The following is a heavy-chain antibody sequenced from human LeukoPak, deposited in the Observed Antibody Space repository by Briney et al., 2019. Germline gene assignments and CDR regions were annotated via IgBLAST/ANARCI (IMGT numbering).Heavy chain of an antibody. CDR3: ARGYYGSGSHCCHMDV. Sequence: PSETLSLTCAVYVGSFSGYYWSWIRQPPGKGLEWIGEINHSGSTNYNSSLKSRVTISVDTSKNQFSLKLSSVTAADTAVYYCARGYYGSGSHCCHMDVWGKGATITVS. D-gene: IGHD3-10*01. CDR2: INHSGST. V-gene: IGHV4-34*01. J-gene: IGHJ6*03. CDR1: VGSFSGYY.